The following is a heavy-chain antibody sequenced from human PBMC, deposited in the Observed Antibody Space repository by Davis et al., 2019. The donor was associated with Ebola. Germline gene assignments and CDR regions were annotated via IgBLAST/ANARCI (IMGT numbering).Heavy chain of an antibody. Sequence: GESLKISCAGSGFTFSSYWMFWVRQAPGKGLVWISRINGDGSRTTYADSVKGRFTISRGNAKNTLYLQMNSLRPEDTAVYYCVRDPHWLPGDYWGQGTLVTVSS. CDR3: VRDPHWLPGDY. CDR2: INGDGSRT. J-gene: IGHJ4*02. D-gene: IGHD5-12*01. V-gene: IGHV3-74*01. CDR1: GFTFSSYW.